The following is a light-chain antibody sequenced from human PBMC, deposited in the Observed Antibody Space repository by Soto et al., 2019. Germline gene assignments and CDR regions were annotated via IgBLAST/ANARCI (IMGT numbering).Light chain of an antibody. V-gene: IGKV1-9*01. J-gene: IGKJ4*01. CDR3: HQLNRYPT. Sequence: ILVTQSPSSLSASVGDRITITCRASQGMSTYLAWYQQKPGKAPTLLIYAAYTLQSGVPSRFSGGGSGTDFTLTISSLQPEDFATYYCHQLNRYPTFGGGTKVEIK. CDR2: AAY. CDR1: QGMSTY.